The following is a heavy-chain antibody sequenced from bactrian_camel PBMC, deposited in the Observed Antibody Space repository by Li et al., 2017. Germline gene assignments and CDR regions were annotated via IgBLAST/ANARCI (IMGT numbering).Heavy chain of an antibody. V-gene: IGHV3S31*01. CDR3: SARGVPSDSLCSPDHWGSDVGY. Sequence: DVQLVESGGGSVQAGGSLRLSCAASGYIRARNCMLWFRRAPGGKRVGVASIYPSRGTTFYDDSVKGRLTISQDNAQNTLYLQMDNLKPEDTAVYYCSARGVPSDSLCSPDHWGSDVGYWGPGTQVTVS. D-gene: IGHD4*01. CDR1: GYIRARNC. J-gene: IGHJ4*01. CDR2: IYPSRGTT.